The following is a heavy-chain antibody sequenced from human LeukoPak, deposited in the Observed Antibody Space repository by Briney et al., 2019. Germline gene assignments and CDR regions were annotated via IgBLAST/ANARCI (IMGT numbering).Heavy chain of an antibody. J-gene: IGHJ3*02. V-gene: IGHV4-34*01. CDR2: INHSGST. CDR1: GGSFSGYY. D-gene: IGHD3-3*01. Sequence: SETLSLTCAVYGGSFSGYYWSWIRQPPGKGLEWIGEINHSGSTNYNPSLKSRVTISVDTSKNQFSLKLSSVTAADTAVYYCARDGTVGDFWSGYYSLNAFDIWGQGTMVTVSS. CDR3: ARDGTVGDFWSGYYSLNAFDI.